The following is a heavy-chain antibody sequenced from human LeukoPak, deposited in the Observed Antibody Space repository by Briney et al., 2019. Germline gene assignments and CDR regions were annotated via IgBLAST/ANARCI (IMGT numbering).Heavy chain of an antibody. Sequence: ASVKVSCKASGYTFTGYYMHWVRQAPGQGLEWMGWINPNSGGTNYAQKFQGRVTMTRDTSISTAYMELSRLRSDDTAVYYCARAQYSSSWYRYWGQGTLVTVSS. CDR2: INPNSGGT. D-gene: IGHD6-13*01. J-gene: IGHJ4*02. V-gene: IGHV1-2*02. CDR1: GYTFTGYY. CDR3: ARAQYSSSWYRY.